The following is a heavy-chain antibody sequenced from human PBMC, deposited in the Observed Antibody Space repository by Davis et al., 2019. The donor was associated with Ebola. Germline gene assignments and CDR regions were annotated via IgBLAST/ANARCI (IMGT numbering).Heavy chain of an antibody. CDR2: INRDGSTT. V-gene: IGHV3-74*03. CDR3: ASGRLKLYGMDV. CDR1: GFTFSSYW. J-gene: IGHJ6*02. Sequence: GESLKISCAASGFTFSSYWMHWVRQAPGKGLVWVSCINRDGSTTTYADSVKGRFTISRDNSKNTLYLQMNSLRAEDTAVYYCASGRLKLYGMDVWGQGTTVTVSS. D-gene: IGHD1-26*01.